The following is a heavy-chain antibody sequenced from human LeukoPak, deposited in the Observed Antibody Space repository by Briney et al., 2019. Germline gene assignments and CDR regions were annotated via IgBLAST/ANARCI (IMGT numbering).Heavy chain of an antibody. CDR2: ISAYNGNT. CDR1: GYIFSSYG. D-gene: IGHD5-18*01. CDR3: AREIGPRQLHLWGSAFDY. V-gene: IGHV1-18*01. J-gene: IGHJ4*02. Sequence: AASVKVSCKASGYIFSSYGISWVRRAPGQGFEWMGWISAYNGNTNYAQKFQGRLTMTRDTSTTTVYMELSSLRSEDTAMYYCAREIGPRQLHLWGSAFDYWGQGTLVTVSS.